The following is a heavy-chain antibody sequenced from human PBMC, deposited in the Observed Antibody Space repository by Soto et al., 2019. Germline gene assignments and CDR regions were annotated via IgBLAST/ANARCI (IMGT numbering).Heavy chain of an antibody. V-gene: IGHV1-69*02. J-gene: IGHJ6*03. CDR3: ARVSEMGTAPKGYYYYMDV. CDR1: GGTFSNYT. CDR2: IIPILNIA. Sequence: QVQLVQSGAEVKKPGSSVKVSCKASGGTFSNYTISWVRQAPGQGLEWMGRIIPILNIANYAQKFQGRVTITADKSTSTTYMELSSLSSEDTAVYYCARVSEMGTAPKGYYYYMDVWGKGTTVTVPS. D-gene: IGHD1-1*01.